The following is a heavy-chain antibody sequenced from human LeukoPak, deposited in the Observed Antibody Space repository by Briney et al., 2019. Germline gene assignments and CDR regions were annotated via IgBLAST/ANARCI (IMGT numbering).Heavy chain of an antibody. Sequence: GGSLRLSCAASGFTFSSYAMSWVRQAPGKGLEWVSAISDSGDSTYYADSVKGRFTISRDNSKNTLYLQMNSLRAEDTAVYYCAKHPKRYSSSWSSPGYWGQGILVTVSS. J-gene: IGHJ4*02. CDR1: GFTFSSYA. D-gene: IGHD6-13*01. CDR3: AKHPKRYSSSWSSPGY. CDR2: ISDSGDST. V-gene: IGHV3-23*01.